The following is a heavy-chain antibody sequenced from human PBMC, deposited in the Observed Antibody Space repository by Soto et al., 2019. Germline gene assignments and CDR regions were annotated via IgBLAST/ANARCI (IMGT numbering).Heavy chain of an antibody. V-gene: IGHV1-18*01. J-gene: IGHJ6*02. CDR1: GYTFTSYG. Sequence: AASVKVSCKASGYTFTSYGISWVRQAPGQGLEWMGWISAYNGNTNYAQKLQGRVTMTTDTSTSTAYMELRSLRSDDTAVYYCALSGVLTGYYRDYYYYGMDVWGQGTTVTVSS. CDR2: ISAYNGNT. D-gene: IGHD3-9*01. CDR3: ALSGVLTGYYRDYYYYGMDV.